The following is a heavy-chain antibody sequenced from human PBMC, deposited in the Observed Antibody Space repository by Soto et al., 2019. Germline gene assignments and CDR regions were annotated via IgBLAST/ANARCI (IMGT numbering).Heavy chain of an antibody. CDR3: ARDRGSTVTTLANWFDP. V-gene: IGHV4-31*03. Sequence: SETLSLTCTVSGGSISSGGYYWSWIRQHPGKGLEWIGYIYYSGSTYYNPSLKSRVTISVDTSKNQFSLKLSSVTAADTAVYYCARDRGSTVTTLANWFDPWGQGTLVTVSS. D-gene: IGHD4-4*01. CDR1: GGSISSGGYY. J-gene: IGHJ5*02. CDR2: IYYSGST.